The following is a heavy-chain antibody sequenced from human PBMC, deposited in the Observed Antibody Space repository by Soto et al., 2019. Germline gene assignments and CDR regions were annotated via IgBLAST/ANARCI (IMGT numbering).Heavy chain of an antibody. Sequence: LRLSCAAAGFTFDDFAMYWVRQAPGKGLEWVSAISWSSGNTAYADSVKGRFTISRDNAKNSLYLQMNSPKDEDTALYYCAKGGSVALIAAAGTDNWFDPWGQGTLVTVSS. CDR3: AKGGSVALIAAAGTDNWFDP. CDR1: GFTFDDFA. D-gene: IGHD6-13*01. J-gene: IGHJ5*02. CDR2: ISWSSGNT. V-gene: IGHV3-9*01.